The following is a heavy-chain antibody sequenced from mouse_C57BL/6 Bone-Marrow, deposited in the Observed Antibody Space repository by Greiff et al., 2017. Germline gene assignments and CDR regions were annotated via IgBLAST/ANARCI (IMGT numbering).Heavy chain of an antibody. CDR2: ISSGGSYT. CDR3: ARPYYGSSLFDY. V-gene: IGHV5-6*01. Sequence: EVKLVESGGDLVKPGGSLKLSCAASGFTFSSYGMSWVRQTPDKRLEWVATISSGGSYTYYPDSVKGRFTISRDNAKNTLYLQMSSLKSEDTAMYYCARPYYGSSLFDYWGQGTTLTVSS. J-gene: IGHJ2*01. D-gene: IGHD1-1*01. CDR1: GFTFSSYG.